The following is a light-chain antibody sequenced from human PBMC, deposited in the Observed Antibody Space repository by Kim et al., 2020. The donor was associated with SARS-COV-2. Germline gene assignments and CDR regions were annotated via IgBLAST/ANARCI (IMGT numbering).Light chain of an antibody. CDR1: NIGSKS. Sequence: SYELTQPPSVSVAPGKTARITCGGNNIGSKSVHWYQQKPGQAPVLVIYYDSDRLSGIPERFSGSNSGHTATLTISRAAAGDEAASYCPVRESSRDTVFGT. J-gene: IGLJ1*01. V-gene: IGLV3-21*01. CDR2: YDS. CDR3: PVRESSRDTV.